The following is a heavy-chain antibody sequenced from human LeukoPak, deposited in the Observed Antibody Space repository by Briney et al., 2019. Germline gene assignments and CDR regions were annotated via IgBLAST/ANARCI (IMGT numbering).Heavy chain of an antibody. J-gene: IGHJ3*01. CDR2: IYDSEGT. Sequence: SETLSLTCAVSGVSISNAGYLWSWIRQPPGKGLEYIGYIYDSEGTYYNPSLKSRVTVSVDRSKNQFSLKVYSVSAADTAVYYCASGIAYYQPSKNAFDFWGQGTMVIVSS. V-gene: IGHV4-30-2*01. CDR1: GVSISNAGYL. CDR3: ASGIAYYQPSKNAFDF. D-gene: IGHD2-2*01.